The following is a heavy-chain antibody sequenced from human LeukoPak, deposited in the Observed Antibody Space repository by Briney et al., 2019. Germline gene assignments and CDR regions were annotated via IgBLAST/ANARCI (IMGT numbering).Heavy chain of an antibody. Sequence: PSETLSLTCAVSGASVTHGGFSWTWVRQPPGKGLDWLALISYSGSAHYTLSLKSRLSISVDTSKNQFSLKLTSVTAADTAVYYCARVRQWEILGAFDLWGQGTTVTVSS. CDR2: ISYSGSA. CDR1: GASVTHGGFS. J-gene: IGHJ3*01. CDR3: ARVRQWEILGAFDL. V-gene: IGHV4-30-4*07. D-gene: IGHD1-26*01.